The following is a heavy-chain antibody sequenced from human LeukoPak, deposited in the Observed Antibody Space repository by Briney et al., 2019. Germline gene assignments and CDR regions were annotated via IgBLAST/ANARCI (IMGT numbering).Heavy chain of an antibody. CDR1: GASISNYY. CDR2: IYYSGST. D-gene: IGHD2-8*01. CDR3: ARMVVSAWYFDY. J-gene: IGHJ4*02. V-gene: IGHV4-59*12. Sequence: SETLSLTCTVSGASISNYYWTWIRQPPGKGLEWIGYIYYSGSTNYRPSLKSRVTMSVDTSKNQYSLKLSSVTAADTAVYYCARMVVSAWYFDYWGQGTLVTVSS.